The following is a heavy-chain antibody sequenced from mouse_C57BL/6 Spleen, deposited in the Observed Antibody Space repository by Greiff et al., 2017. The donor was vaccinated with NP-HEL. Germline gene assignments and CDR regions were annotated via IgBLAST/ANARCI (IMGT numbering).Heavy chain of an antibody. D-gene: IGHD2-4*01. Sequence: QVQLQQPGAELVKPGASVKLSCKASGYTFTSYWMHWVKQRPGQGLEWIGMIHPNSGSTNYKEKFKSKATMTVDKSSSTAYMQLSSLTSEDSAVYYCAGMDMITKRVFAYWGQGTLVTVSA. V-gene: IGHV1-64*01. CDR2: IHPNSGST. J-gene: IGHJ3*01. CDR3: AGMDMITKRVFAY. CDR1: GYTFTSYW.